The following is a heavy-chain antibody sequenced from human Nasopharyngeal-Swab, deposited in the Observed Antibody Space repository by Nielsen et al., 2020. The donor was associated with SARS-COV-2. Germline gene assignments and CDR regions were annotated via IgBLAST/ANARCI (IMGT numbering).Heavy chain of an antibody. V-gene: IGHV3-30*03. Sequence: VRQAPGKGLEWVAVISYDGSNKYYADSVKGRFTISRDNSKNTLYLQMNSLRAEDTAVYYCARDGLECSGGSCYSWAYYYYGMDVWGQGTTVTVSS. CDR3: ARDGLECSGGSCYSWAYYYYGMDV. J-gene: IGHJ6*02. CDR2: ISYDGSNK. D-gene: IGHD2-15*01.